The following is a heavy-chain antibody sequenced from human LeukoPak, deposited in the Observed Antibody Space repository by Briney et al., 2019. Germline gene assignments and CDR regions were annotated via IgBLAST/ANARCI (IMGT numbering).Heavy chain of an antibody. D-gene: IGHD3-10*01. CDR1: GGSISSFY. J-gene: IGHJ5*02. V-gene: IGHV4-4*07. CDR2: IYTGGIT. CDR3: ARDSYYFGSGSDNTPYNWFDP. Sequence: SETLSLTCTVSGGSISSFYWSWIRQSAGKGLEWIGRIYTGGITNYNPSLKSRVTISVDKSKNQFSLKLSSVTAADTAMYYCARDSYYFGSGSDNTPYNWFDPWGQGTLVTVSS.